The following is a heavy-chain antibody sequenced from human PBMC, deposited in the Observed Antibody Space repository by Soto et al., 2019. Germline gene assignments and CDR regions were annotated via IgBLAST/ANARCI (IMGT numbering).Heavy chain of an antibody. V-gene: IGHV1-8*01. J-gene: IGHJ4*02. CDR3: ARGALGIAVAIDY. Sequence: GASVKVSCKASGYTFNSYDINWVRQVTGQGLEWMGWMNPNSGNTGYAQKFQGRVTMTRNTSISTAYMELSSLRSEDTAVYYCARGALGIAVAIDYWGQGTLVTVSS. CDR2: MNPNSGNT. D-gene: IGHD6-19*01. CDR1: GYTFNSYD.